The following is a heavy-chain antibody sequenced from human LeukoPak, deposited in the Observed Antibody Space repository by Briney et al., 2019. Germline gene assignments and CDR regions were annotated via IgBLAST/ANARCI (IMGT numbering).Heavy chain of an antibody. D-gene: IGHD3-10*01. CDR3: ARHKGPHIIRGVLRNNWFDP. J-gene: IGHJ5*02. V-gene: IGHV4-39*01. CDR1: GGSISSHTYS. Sequence: SETLSLTCTVSGGSISSHTYSWGWIRQPPGKGLEWIGTLSYSAHTFYSSSLKSRVTISGDTSKNQFSLILASVTAADTAVYYCARHKGPHIIRGVLRNNWFDPWGQGTLVTVSS. CDR2: LSYSAHT.